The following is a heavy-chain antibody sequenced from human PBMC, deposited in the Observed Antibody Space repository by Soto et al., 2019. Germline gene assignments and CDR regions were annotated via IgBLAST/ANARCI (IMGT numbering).Heavy chain of an antibody. D-gene: IGHD6-13*01. V-gene: IGHV1-69*13. CDR2: IIPIFGTA. Sequence: VKVSCKASGGTFSSYAISWVRQAPGQGLEWMGGIIPIFGTANYAQKFQGRVTITADESTSTAYMELSSLRSEDTAVYYCAGPSEGAAGTNYFDYWGQGTLVTVSS. CDR1: GGTFSSYA. J-gene: IGHJ4*02. CDR3: AGPSEGAAGTNYFDY.